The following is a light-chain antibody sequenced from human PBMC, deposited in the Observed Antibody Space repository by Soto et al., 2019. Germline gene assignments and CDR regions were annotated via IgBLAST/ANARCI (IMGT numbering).Light chain of an antibody. V-gene: IGKV3-20*01. CDR2: GAS. CDR3: HRYGSSPP. CDR1: QSVSGDY. J-gene: IGKJ2*01. Sequence: EVVLTQSPDILSLSPGERASLSCRASQSVSGDYVAWYQQKPGQAPGLLIHGASNRATGIPDRFSGSGSGTDFTLTISRLEPEDFAVYFCHRYGSSPPFGQGTRLEIK.